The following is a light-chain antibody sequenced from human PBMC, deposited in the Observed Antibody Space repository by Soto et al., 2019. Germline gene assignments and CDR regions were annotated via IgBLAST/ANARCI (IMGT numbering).Light chain of an antibody. CDR1: HDINND. Sequence: DIQMTQSPSSLSASVGDRVTITCRASHDINNDLDWYQQKPGKGPKRLIYAASSLQSGVPSRFSGSGSGTEFTLTISSLQSEDFATYYCLQHNSYSWTFGQGTKVEIK. V-gene: IGKV1-17*01. CDR3: LQHNSYSWT. J-gene: IGKJ1*01. CDR2: AAS.